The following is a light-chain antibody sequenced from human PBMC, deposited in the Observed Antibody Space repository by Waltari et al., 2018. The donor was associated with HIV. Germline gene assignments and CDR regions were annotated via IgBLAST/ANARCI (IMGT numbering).Light chain of an antibody. CDR3: QQYLTFSRT. Sequence: DIQMTQSPPTLSASVGDRVTITCRASQSVSSSLAWYEQKPGKAPNLLIFKASSLQNGVPPRFSGSGSGTDFTLTISGLQPDDFATYYCQQYLTFSRTFGQGTQV. CDR1: QSVSSS. V-gene: IGKV1-5*03. CDR2: KAS. J-gene: IGKJ1*01.